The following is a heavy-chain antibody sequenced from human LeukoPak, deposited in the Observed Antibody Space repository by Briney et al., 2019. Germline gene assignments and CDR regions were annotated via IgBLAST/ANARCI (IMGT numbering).Heavy chain of an antibody. CDR3: ARGKQYSSGWGLMDY. CDR2: IYSGGST. CDR1: GFTVSSNY. Sequence: TGGSLRLSCAASGFTVSSNYLSWVRQAPGKGLEWVSVIYSGGSTYYADSVKGRFTISRDSSKNTVYLQMNSLRAEDTAVYYCARGKQYSSGWGLMDYWGQGTLVTVSS. V-gene: IGHV3-66*01. J-gene: IGHJ4*02. D-gene: IGHD6-19*01.